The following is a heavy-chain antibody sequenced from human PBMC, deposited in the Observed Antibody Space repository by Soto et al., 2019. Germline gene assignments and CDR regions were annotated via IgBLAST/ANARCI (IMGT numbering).Heavy chain of an antibody. J-gene: IGHJ5*01. CDR2: ISSSSSYT. CDR1: GFTFSDYY. Sequence: QVQLVESGGGLVKPGGSLRLSCAASGFTFSDYYMSWIRQAPGKGLEWVSYISSSSSYTNYADSVKGRFTISRDNAKNSLYRQMNSLRAEDTAVYYCARALTRPSNSFDSWGQGSLVTVSS. V-gene: IGHV3-11*06. CDR3: ARALTRPSNSFDS. D-gene: IGHD6-6*01.